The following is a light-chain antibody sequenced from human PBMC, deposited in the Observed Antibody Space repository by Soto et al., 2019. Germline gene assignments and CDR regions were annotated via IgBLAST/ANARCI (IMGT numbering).Light chain of an antibody. Sequence: EIVMTQSTGTLSVSAGERATLSCWASQSVSSNLAWYQQKPGQAPRLLISDASTRATGIPARFSGSGYGTEFNLTVSSLQSEDFAVYYCQQYIKWPITFGQGTRLEIK. CDR3: QQYIKWPIT. J-gene: IGKJ5*01. V-gene: IGKV3-15*01. CDR2: DAS. CDR1: QSVSSN.